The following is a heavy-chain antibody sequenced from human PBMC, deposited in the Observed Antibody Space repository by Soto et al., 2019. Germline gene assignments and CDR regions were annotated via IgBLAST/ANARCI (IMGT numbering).Heavy chain of an antibody. CDR1: GDTFTNFG. D-gene: IGHD3-10*01. Sequence: HLVQSGPEVKKPGASITVSCKTSGDTFTNFGLSWVRQAPGQGLEWMGWIATYNSNRNYAQKFQGRLTLTTDTSTSTAYMELKSLRYDDTAVYYCATVLRGAVNWFDPWGQGTLVTVSS. CDR3: ATVLRGAVNWFDP. CDR2: IATYNSNR. V-gene: IGHV1-18*01. J-gene: IGHJ5*02.